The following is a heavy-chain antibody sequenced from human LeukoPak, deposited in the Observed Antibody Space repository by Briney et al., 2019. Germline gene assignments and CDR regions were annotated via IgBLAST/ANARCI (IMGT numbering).Heavy chain of an antibody. Sequence: SQTLSLTCTVSGGSISSANYYWNWIRQPPGKGLEWIGYISYSGSTHYNPSLKSRATISADTSKNQFSLKLTSMTAADTAVYHCARGGEGYNYVYWGQGTLVTVSS. D-gene: IGHD5-24*01. CDR2: ISYSGST. CDR3: ARGGEGYNYVY. J-gene: IGHJ4*02. V-gene: IGHV4-30-4*01. CDR1: GGSISSANYY.